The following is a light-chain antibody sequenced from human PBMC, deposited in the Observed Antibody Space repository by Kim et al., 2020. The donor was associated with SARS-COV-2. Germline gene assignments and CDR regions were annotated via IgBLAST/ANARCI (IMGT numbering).Light chain of an antibody. CDR3: QAWDSSTASNV. V-gene: IGLV3-1*01. Sequence: PGQTASITCSGDKLGDKYACWYQQKPGQSPVLVIYQDSKRPSGIPERFSGSNSGNTATLTISGTQAMDEADYYCQAWDSSTASNVFGTGTKVTVL. J-gene: IGLJ1*01. CDR1: KLGDKY. CDR2: QDS.